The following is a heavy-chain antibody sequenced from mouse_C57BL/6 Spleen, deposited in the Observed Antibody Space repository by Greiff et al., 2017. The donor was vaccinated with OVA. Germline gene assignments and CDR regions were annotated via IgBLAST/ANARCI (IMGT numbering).Heavy chain of an antibody. V-gene: IGHV1-64*01. CDR1: GYTFTSYW. CDR2: IHPNSGST. J-gene: IGHJ3*01. D-gene: IGHD2-5*01. Sequence: VKLQQPGAELVKPGASVKLSCKASGYTFTSYWMHWVKQRPGQGLEWIGMIHPNSGSTNYNEKFKSKATLTVDKSSSTAYMQLSSLTSEDSAVYYCARDSNYREFAYWGQGTLVTVSA. CDR3: ARDSNYREFAY.